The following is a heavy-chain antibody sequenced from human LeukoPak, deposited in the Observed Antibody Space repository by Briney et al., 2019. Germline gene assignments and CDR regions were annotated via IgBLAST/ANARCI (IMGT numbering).Heavy chain of an antibody. J-gene: IGHJ6*03. CDR1: GFTFNSYG. D-gene: IGHD2-2*01. V-gene: IGHV3-30*02. CDR3: AKGSXYXSSSSXPXYYXXXXV. Sequence: GGSLRLSCAASGFTFNSYGMRWVRQAPGKGLEWVAFIRYDGSDKYYADSVKGRLTIPRDNSKNTLYLQMSSLRAEDTAVYYCAKGSXYXSSSSXPXYYXXXXVWXKG. CDR2: IRYDGSDK.